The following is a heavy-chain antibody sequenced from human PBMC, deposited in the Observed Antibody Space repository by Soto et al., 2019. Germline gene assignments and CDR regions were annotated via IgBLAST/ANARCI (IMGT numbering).Heavy chain of an antibody. J-gene: IGHJ4*02. CDR2: ISVSGTT. CDR1: GFTFRNYA. D-gene: IGHD5-18*01. V-gene: IGHV3-23*01. CDR3: ARGPIGDAAMVTNYFDY. Sequence: EVQLLESGGGLIQPGGSLRLSCVTSGFTFRNYAMNWVRQAPGKGLEWVSGISVSGTTYYADSVKGRFTVSRDNSKITVYLQMNSLRAEDTAVYFCARGPIGDAAMVTNYFDYWGQGTLVTVSS.